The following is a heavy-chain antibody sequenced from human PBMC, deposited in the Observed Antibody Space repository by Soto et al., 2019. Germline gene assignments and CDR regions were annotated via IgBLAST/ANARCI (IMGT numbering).Heavy chain of an antibody. J-gene: IGHJ5*02. CDR3: ARGSVATIRTAYNWFDP. CDR2: IIPIFGTA. CDR1: GGTFSSYA. V-gene: IGHV1-69*13. D-gene: IGHD5-12*01. Sequence: SVKVSCKASGGTFSSYAISWVRQAPGQGLEWMGGIIPIFGTANYAQKFQGRVTITADESTSTAYMELRSLRSDDTAVYYCARGSVATIRTAYNWFDPWGQGTLVTVSS.